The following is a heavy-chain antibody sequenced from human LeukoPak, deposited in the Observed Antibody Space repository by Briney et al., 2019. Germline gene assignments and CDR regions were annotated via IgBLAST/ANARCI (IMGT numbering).Heavy chain of an antibody. Sequence: GGSLRLSCAASGFTFSSYGMHWVRQAPGKGLEWMAVISYDGSNKYYADSVKGRFTISRDNSKNTLYLQMNSLRAEDTAVYYCAKDGWTNAFDIWGQGTMVTVSS. J-gene: IGHJ3*02. V-gene: IGHV3-30*18. CDR2: ISYDGSNK. CDR3: AKDGWTNAFDI. CDR1: GFTFSSYG. D-gene: IGHD3/OR15-3a*01.